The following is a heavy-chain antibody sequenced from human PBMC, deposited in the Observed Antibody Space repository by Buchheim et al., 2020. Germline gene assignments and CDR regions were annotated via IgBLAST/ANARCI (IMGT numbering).Heavy chain of an antibody. CDR2: IRYDGSNK. CDR3: AKDVLMVYATLYYYYGMDV. CDR1: GFTFSSYG. D-gene: IGHD2-8*01. Sequence: QVQLVESGGGVVQPGRSLRLSCAASGFTFSSYGMHWVRQAPGKGLEWVAFIRYDGSNKYYADSVKGRFTISRDNSKNTPNLQMNSLRAEDTAVYYCAKDVLMVYATLYYYYGMDVWGQGTT. V-gene: IGHV3-30*02. J-gene: IGHJ6*02.